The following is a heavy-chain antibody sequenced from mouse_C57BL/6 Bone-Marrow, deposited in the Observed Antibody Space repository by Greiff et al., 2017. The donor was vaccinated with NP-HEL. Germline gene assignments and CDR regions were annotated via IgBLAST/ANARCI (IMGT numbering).Heavy chain of an antibody. CDR1: GYTFTDYN. V-gene: IGHV1-18*01. CDR3: ALITTVVAPYFDV. D-gene: IGHD1-1*01. CDR2: INPNNGGT. Sequence: EVMLVESGPELVKPGASVKIPCKASGYTFTDYNMDWVKQSHGKSLEWIGDINPNNGGTIYNQKFKGKATLTVDKSSSTAYMELRSLTSEDTAVYYCALITTVVAPYFDVWGTGTTVTVSS. J-gene: IGHJ1*03.